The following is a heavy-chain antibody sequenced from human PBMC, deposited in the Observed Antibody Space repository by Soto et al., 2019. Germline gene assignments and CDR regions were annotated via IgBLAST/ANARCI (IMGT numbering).Heavy chain of an antibody. V-gene: IGHV3-48*02. CDR2: INGASTTT. J-gene: IGHJ4*02. CDR3: ARDLSH. Sequence: DVQLVGSGGGLVQPGGSLRLSCVASGFPFSSYAMHWVRQAPGKGLEWISYINGASTTTFYADSVKRRFTVSRDNAKNSVYLQMSSLRHDDTAFYYCARDLSHWGQGMLVTVSS. CDR1: GFPFSSYA.